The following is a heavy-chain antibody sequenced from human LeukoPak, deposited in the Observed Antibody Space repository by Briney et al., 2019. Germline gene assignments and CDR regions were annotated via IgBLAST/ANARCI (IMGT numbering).Heavy chain of an antibody. Sequence: GGSLRLSCAASGFTFTIYAMTWVRQAPGKGLEWVSAISGSGGSAYYADSVKGRFTISRDNSKNTLYLQMNSLRAEDTALYYCAKDQRVVTPYYFDYWGQGTLVTVSS. CDR1: GFTFTIYA. CDR2: ISGSGGSA. D-gene: IGHD4-23*01. CDR3: AKDQRVVTPYYFDY. J-gene: IGHJ4*02. V-gene: IGHV3-23*01.